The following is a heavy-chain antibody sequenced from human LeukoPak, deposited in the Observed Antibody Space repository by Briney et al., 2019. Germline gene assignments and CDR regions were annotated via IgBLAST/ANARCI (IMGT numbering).Heavy chain of an antibody. D-gene: IGHD3-10*02. CDR3: AKDLHYYVAMDV. CDR1: GFSFSSYG. V-gene: IGHV3-33*06. Sequence: PGRSLRLSCAASGFSFSSYGMHWVRQAPGKGLEWVALIWSDGSNKNYADSVKGRFAISRDNSQSTVFLQMNSLRAEDTALYYCAKDLHYYVAMDVWGQGTAVTVSS. J-gene: IGHJ6*02. CDR2: IWSDGSNK.